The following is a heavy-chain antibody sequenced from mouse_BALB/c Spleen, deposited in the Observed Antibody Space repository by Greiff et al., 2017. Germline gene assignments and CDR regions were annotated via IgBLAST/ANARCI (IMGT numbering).Heavy chain of an antibody. CDR2: ISSGSSTI. CDR3: ARSDYDDDYAMDY. J-gene: IGHJ4*01. V-gene: IGHV5-17*02. Sequence: DVMLVESGGGLVQPGGSRKLSCAASGFTFSSFGMHWVRQAPEKGLEWVAYISSGSSTIYYADTVKGRFTISRDNPKNTLFLQMTSLRSEDTAMYYCARSDYDDDYAMDYWGQGTSVTVSS. CDR1: GFTFSSFG. D-gene: IGHD2-4*01.